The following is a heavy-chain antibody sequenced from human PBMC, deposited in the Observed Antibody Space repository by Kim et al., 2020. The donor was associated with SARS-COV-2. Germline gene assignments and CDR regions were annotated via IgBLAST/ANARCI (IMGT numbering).Heavy chain of an antibody. V-gene: IGHV1-3*01. CDR2: INAGNGNT. D-gene: IGHD3-10*01. Sequence: ASVKVSCKASGYTFTSYAMHWVRQAPGQRLEWMGWINAGNGNTKYSQKFQGRVTITRYTSASTAYMELSSLRSEDTAVYYCARGGYEYYYGSGSYLGAFDIWGQGTMVTVSS. CDR1: GYTFTSYA. CDR3: ARGGYEYYYGSGSYLGAFDI. J-gene: IGHJ3*02.